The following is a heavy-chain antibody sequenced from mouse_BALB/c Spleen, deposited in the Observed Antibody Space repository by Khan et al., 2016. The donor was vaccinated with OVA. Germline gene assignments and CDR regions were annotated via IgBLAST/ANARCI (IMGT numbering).Heavy chain of an antibody. V-gene: IGHV5-17*02. CDR2: ISSGSSSI. CDR3: ARDSNFDY. Sequence: VQLKQSGGGLVQPGGSRKLSCAASGFTFSRFGMHWVRQAPEKGLEWVAYISSGSSSIYYADTVKGRFTISRDNPKNTLFLQMTSLRSEDTAMYYRARDSNFDYWGQGTTLTVSS. CDR1: GFTFSRFG. J-gene: IGHJ2*01.